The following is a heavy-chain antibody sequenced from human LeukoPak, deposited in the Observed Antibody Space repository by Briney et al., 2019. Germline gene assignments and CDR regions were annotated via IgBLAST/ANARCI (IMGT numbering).Heavy chain of an antibody. D-gene: IGHD6-13*01. V-gene: IGHV3-11*01. J-gene: IGHJ4*02. CDR1: GFTFSDYY. CDR3: ARKEYSSSWYAIDC. CDR2: ISSSGYTI. Sequence: GGSLRLSCASSGFTFSDYYMSWIRQAPGKGLEWLSYISSSGYTIYYADSVKGRFTISRDNAKNSLYLQMNSLRAEDAAVYYCARKEYSSSWYAIDCWGQGTLVTVSS.